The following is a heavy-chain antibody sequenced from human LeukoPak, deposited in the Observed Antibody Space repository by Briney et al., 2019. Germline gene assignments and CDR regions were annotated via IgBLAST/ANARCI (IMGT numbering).Heavy chain of an antibody. J-gene: IGHJ4*02. V-gene: IGHV3-23*01. Sequence: GGSLRLSCAASGFTFSSYAMSWVRQAPGKGLEWVSAISGSGGSTYYADSVKGRFTISRDNAKNSLYLQMSSLRAEDTAVYYCARDRGLDYWGQGTLVTVSS. CDR3: ARDRGLDY. D-gene: IGHD5-24*01. CDR1: GFTFSSYA. CDR2: ISGSGGST.